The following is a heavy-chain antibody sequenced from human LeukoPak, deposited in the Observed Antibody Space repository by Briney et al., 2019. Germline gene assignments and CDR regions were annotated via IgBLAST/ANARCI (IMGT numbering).Heavy chain of an antibody. CDR2: IYTSGST. D-gene: IGHD1-26*01. Sequence: PSETLSLTCTVSGGSISSSSYYWSWIRQPAGKGLEWIGRIYTSGSTNYNPSLNSRVTMSLDTSKNQFSLKLSSVTAADTAVYFCARSLVGAKFWFDPWGQGTLVTVSS. CDR1: GGSISSSSYY. J-gene: IGHJ5*02. CDR3: ARSLVGAKFWFDP. V-gene: IGHV4-61*02.